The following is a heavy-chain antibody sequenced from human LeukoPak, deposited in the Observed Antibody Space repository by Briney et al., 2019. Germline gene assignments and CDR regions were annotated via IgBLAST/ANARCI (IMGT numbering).Heavy chain of an antibody. CDR2: ITTRSTTK. Sequence: GGSLRLSCGASGFNFSGFPMNWARQAPGKGLEWVAYITTRSTTKLYADSVKGRFTVSRDNGKNSVYLQMDSLRAEDTATYYCARGTGDYWGQGTRVTVSS. J-gene: IGHJ4*02. CDR3: ARGTGDY. V-gene: IGHV3-48*01. CDR1: GFNFSGFP.